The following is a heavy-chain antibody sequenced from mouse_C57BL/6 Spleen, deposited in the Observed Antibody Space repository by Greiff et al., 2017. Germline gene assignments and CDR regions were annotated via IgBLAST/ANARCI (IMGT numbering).Heavy chain of an antibody. CDR3: AKISVDYARDY. V-gene: IGHV1-59*01. J-gene: IGHJ4*01. CDR2: IDPSDSYT. Sequence: QVQLQQPGAELVRPGPSVKLSCKASGYSFTSYWMHWVKQRPGQGLEWIGVIDPSDSYTNYNQKFKGKATLTVDTSSSTAYMQLSSLTYEESAVYDCAKISVDYARDYWGQGTTVTVSS. CDR1: GYSFTSYW.